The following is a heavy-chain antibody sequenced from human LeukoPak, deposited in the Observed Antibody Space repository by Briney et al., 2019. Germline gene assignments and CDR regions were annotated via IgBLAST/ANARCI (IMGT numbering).Heavy chain of an antibody. V-gene: IGHV4-61*02. J-gene: IGHJ4*02. Sequence: SQTLSLTCTVSGGSISSGCYYWSWIRQPAGKGLEWIGRIYTSGSTNYNPSLKSRVTISVDTSKSQFSLKLSSVTAADTAVYYCARETMGGYCSGGSCYPLFDYWGQGTLVTVSS. CDR2: IYTSGST. CDR1: GGSISSGCYY. D-gene: IGHD2-15*01. CDR3: ARETMGGYCSGGSCYPLFDY.